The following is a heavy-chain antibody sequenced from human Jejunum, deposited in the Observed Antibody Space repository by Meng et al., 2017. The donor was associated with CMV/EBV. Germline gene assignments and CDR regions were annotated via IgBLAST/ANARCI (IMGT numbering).Heavy chain of an antibody. D-gene: IGHD3-3*01. CDR3: ASHDDYWSGYLKY. Sequence: GGYITSSSYYWGWIRQPPGKGLEWIGSIYYSGSTYYNPSLNSRVTISVDGSQNRFSLKVSSVTAADTAVYYCASHDDYWSGYLKYWGQGTLVTVSS. V-gene: IGHV4-39*07. CDR2: IYYSGST. CDR1: GGYITSSSYY. J-gene: IGHJ4*02.